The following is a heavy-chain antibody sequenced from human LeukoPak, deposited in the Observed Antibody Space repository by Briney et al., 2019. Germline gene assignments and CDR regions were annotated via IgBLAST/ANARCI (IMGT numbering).Heavy chain of an antibody. CDR2: ISGSGGST. V-gene: IGHV3-23*01. CDR3: AKERAYYYDSSGYSAY. Sequence: PGGSLRLSCAASGFTFSSYAMSWVRQAPGKGLEWVSAISGSGGSTYYADSVKGRFTISRDNSKNTLYLQMNSLRAEDTAVYYCAKERAYYYDSSGYSAYWGQGTLVTVSS. D-gene: IGHD3-22*01. CDR1: GFTFSSYA. J-gene: IGHJ4*02.